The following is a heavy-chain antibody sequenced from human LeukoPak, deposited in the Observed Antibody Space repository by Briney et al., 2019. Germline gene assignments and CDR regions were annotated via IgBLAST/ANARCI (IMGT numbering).Heavy chain of an antibody. J-gene: IGHJ2*01. CDR2: INSDGRII. V-gene: IGHV3-74*01. D-gene: IGHD3-10*01. CDR3: ARGRGWYFDL. CDR1: GFTFSNYW. Sequence: GGSLRLSCAASGFTFSNYWMHWVRHVPGKGLVWVSHINSDGRIINYADSAKGRFTISRDNAKNTLYLQMNSLRVEDTAVYYCARGRGWYFDLWGRGTLVTVSS.